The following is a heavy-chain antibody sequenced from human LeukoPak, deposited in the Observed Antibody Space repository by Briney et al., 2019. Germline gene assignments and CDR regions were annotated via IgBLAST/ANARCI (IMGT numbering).Heavy chain of an antibody. J-gene: IGHJ4*02. CDR2: IGVYSGDT. CDR1: GYTFSSHG. V-gene: IGHV1-18*01. CDR3: ARDRGPYYYDSSGYRPFDY. D-gene: IGHD3-22*01. Sequence: GASVKVSCKASGYTFSSHGISWVRQAPGQGLEWMGWIGVYSGDTKYAQNFQGRVTTTADTPTSTAYMELTSLTSDDTAVYYCARDRGPYYYDSSGYRPFDYWGQGTLATVSS.